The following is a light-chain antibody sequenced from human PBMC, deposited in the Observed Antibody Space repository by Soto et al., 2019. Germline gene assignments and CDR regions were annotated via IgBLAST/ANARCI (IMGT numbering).Light chain of an antibody. CDR3: QQYGSSGGIT. J-gene: IGKJ5*01. CDR1: QSVSTSY. CDR2: GAS. Sequence: ESVWTQSPGTLSLSPGERATLSCRASQSVSTSYLAWYQQKPGQAPRLLIYGASSRATGIPDRFSGSGSGTDFTLTITRLEPEDSAMYYCQQYGSSGGITFGHGTRLEIK. V-gene: IGKV3-20*01.